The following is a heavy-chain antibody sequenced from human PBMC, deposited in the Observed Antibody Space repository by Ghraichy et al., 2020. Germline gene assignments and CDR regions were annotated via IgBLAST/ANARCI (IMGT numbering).Heavy chain of an antibody. D-gene: IGHD2-15*01. CDR3: ARGGCSGGSCSLDY. CDR2: INHSGST. V-gene: IGHV4-34*01. J-gene: IGHJ4*02. Sequence: SETLSLTCAVYGGSFSGYYWSWIRQPPGKGLEWIGEINHSGSTNYNPSLKSRVTISVDTSKNQFSLKLSSVTAADTAVYYCARGGCSGGSCSLDYWGQGTLVTVSS. CDR1: GGSFSGYY.